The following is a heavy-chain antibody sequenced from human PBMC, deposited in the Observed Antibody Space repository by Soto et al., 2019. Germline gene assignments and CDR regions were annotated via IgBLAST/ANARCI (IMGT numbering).Heavy chain of an antibody. Sequence: SETLSLTCTVSGDCISSDYRNWIRQPPWKGLEWIGYIYYSGSTNYNPSLQSRVTISVDTSKKQFSLKLIPVTAPDTAVYYCARLGSSVYDYWGQGTLVTDSS. D-gene: IGHD3-16*01. J-gene: IGHJ4*02. CDR3: ARLGSSVYDY. V-gene: IGHV4-59*01. CDR1: GDCISSDY. CDR2: IYYSGST.